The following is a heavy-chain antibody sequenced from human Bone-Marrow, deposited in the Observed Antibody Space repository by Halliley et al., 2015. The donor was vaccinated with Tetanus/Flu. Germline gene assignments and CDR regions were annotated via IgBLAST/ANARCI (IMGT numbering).Heavy chain of an antibody. D-gene: IGHD4-17*01. Sequence: SLRLSCAASGFNFVNYAMSWVRQAPGKGLEWVSSIGTSGVSTYYANSVKGRFTISRDNSRDTLYLQMSSLRGEDTAVYYCAKSPTVMTTVTTGWGWGQGALVTVSS. CDR1: GFNFVNYA. J-gene: IGHJ4*02. CDR3: AKSPTVMTTVTTGWG. CDR2: IGTSGVST. V-gene: IGHV3-23*01.